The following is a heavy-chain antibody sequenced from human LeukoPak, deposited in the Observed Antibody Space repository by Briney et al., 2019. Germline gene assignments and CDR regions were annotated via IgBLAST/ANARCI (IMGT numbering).Heavy chain of an antibody. CDR2: INSDGSST. CDR1: GFTFSSYW. Sequence: GGSLRLSCAASGFTFSSYWMHWVRQAPGKGLVWVSRINSDGSSTSYADSVKGRFTISRDNAKNTLYLQMNSLRAGDTAVYYCARVVKSGPSHYFDYWGQGTLVTVSS. J-gene: IGHJ4*02. V-gene: IGHV3-74*01. CDR3: ARVVKSGPSHYFDY. D-gene: IGHD3-3*01.